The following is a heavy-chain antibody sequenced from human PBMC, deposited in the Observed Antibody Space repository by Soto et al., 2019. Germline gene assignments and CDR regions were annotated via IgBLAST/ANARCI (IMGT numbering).Heavy chain of an antibody. CDR1: GDSISSYY. Sequence: PSETLSLTCTVSGDSISSYYWSWIRRPPGKGLEWIGYIYYSESTNYNPSLKSRVTISVDTSKNQFSLRLSSVTAADTAVYYCARGTENWNDATNYFYYYGLDVWGQGTTVTVSS. CDR2: IYYSEST. V-gene: IGHV4-59*01. D-gene: IGHD1-1*01. CDR3: ARGTENWNDATNYFYYYGLDV. J-gene: IGHJ6*02.